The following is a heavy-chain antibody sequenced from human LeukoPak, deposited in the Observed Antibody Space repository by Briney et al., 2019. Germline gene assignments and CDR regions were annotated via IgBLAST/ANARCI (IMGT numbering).Heavy chain of an antibody. CDR2: IYYSGST. CDR1: GGSISGSSYY. D-gene: IGHD3-10*01. CDR3: ARHYGP. Sequence: LETLSLTCTVSGGSISGSSYYWGWIRQPPGKGLEWIGSIYYSGSTYYNPSLKSRVTISVDTSKNQFSLKLNSVTATDTAVYYRARHYGPWGQGTLVTVSS. J-gene: IGHJ4*02. V-gene: IGHV4-39*01.